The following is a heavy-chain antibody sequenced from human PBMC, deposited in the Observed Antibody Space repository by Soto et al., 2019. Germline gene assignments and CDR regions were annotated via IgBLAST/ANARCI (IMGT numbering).Heavy chain of an antibody. Sequence: PGGSLRLSCAGSTFNFTSYSLNWVRQAPGKGLEWVSSISATSTYIFYADPVKGRFTISRDNAKNSVSLQMNSLRAEDTALYYCARVNSATGSMHFDHWGQGTLVTVSS. J-gene: IGHJ4*02. V-gene: IGHV3-21*01. CDR3: ARVNSATGSMHFDH. D-gene: IGHD3-9*01. CDR1: TFNFTSYS. CDR2: ISATSTYI.